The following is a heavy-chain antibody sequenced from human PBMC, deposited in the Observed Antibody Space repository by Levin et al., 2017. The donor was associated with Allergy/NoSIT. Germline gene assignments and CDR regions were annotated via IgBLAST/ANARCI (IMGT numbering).Heavy chain of an antibody. CDR3: ARVGWSAPYYFDY. D-gene: IGHD3-3*01. Sequence: SETLSLTCTVSGGSISTYYWSWIRQPPGKGLEWIGYIYYSGSTNYNPSLKSRVTISVDTSKNQFSLKLSSVTAADTAVYYCARVGWSAPYYFDYWGQGTLVTVSS. CDR2: IYYSGST. V-gene: IGHV4-59*01. J-gene: IGHJ4*02. CDR1: GGSISTYY.